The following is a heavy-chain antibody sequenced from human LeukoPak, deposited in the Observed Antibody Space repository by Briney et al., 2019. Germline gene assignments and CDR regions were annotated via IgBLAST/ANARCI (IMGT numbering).Heavy chain of an antibody. CDR3: ARKGERYGDSSPAFGI. J-gene: IGHJ3*02. Sequence: GGSLRLSCAASGFTFSSYWMHWVRQAPGKGLEWVSSISSSSSYIYYADSVKGRFTIARDNAKNSLYLQMNSLRAEDTAVYYCARKGERYGDSSPAFGIWGQGTMVTVSS. CDR2: ISSSSSYI. D-gene: IGHD4-17*01. CDR1: GFTFSSYW. V-gene: IGHV3-21*01.